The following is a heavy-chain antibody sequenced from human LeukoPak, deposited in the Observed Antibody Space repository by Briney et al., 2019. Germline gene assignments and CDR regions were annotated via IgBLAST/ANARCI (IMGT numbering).Heavy chain of an antibody. D-gene: IGHD3-22*01. CDR2: IYHSGSP. V-gene: IGHV4-34*01. CDR3: ARGRRITMIVVVIRAGGYFDY. CDR1: GGSFSGYY. Sequence: SETLSLTCAADGGSFSGYYWSWIRQPPGKGLEWIGEIYHSGSPNYNPSLKSRVTISVDTSRNQFSLKLSSVTAADTAVYYCARGRRITMIVVVIRAGGYFDYWGQGTLVTVSS. J-gene: IGHJ4*02.